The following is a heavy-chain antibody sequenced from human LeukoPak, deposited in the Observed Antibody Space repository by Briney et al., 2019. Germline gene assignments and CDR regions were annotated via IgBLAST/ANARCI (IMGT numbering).Heavy chain of an antibody. Sequence: GGSLRLSCAASGFTFSSYAMSWVRQAPGKGLEWVSGISVSGGSTNYADSVKGRFAISRDNSKNTLNLQMNSLRAEDTAVYYCAKRGVVTTGNCFDIWGQGTMVTVSS. J-gene: IGHJ3*02. CDR1: GFTFSSYA. CDR3: AKRGVVTTGNCFDI. CDR2: ISVSGGST. V-gene: IGHV3-23*01. D-gene: IGHD2-21*02.